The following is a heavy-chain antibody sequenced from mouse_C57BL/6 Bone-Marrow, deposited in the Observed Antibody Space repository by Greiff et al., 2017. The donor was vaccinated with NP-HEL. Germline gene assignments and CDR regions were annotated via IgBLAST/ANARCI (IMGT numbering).Heavy chain of an antibody. D-gene: IGHD2-3*01. CDR3: ARGGLYYYAMDY. Sequence: VQLQQSGPELVKPGASVKISCKASGYTFTDYYMNWVKQSHGKSLEWIGDINPNNGGTSYNQKFKGKATLTVDKSSSTAYMELRSLTSEDSAVYYCARGGLYYYAMDYWGQGTSVTVSS. V-gene: IGHV1-26*01. CDR1: GYTFTDYY. CDR2: INPNNGGT. J-gene: IGHJ4*01.